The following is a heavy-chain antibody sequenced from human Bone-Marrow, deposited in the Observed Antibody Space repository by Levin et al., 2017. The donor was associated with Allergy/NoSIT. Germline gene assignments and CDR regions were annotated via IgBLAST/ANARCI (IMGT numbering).Heavy chain of an antibody. D-gene: IGHD3-10*01. V-gene: IGHV4-30-2*01. J-gene: IGHJ2*01. CDR3: ARMVRGYFGPAYFDL. CDR1: GGSLYSGDFS. Sequence: LSLTCTVSGGSLYSGDFSWSWIRQPPGKGLEWVGYIFPNGGTLYNPSLDSRLTISIDRSKNNFSLKLNSLTAADTALYFCARMVRGYFGPAYFDLWGRGTLVTVSS. CDR2: IFPNGGT.